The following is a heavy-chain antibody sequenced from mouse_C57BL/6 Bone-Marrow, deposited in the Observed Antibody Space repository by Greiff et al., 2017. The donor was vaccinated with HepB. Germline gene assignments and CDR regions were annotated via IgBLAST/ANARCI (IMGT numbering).Heavy chain of an antibody. Sequence: EVQLQESGPVLVKPGASVKMSCKASGYTFTDYYMNWVKQSHGKSLEWIGVINPYNGGTSYNQKFKGKATLTVDKSSSTAYMELNSLTSEDSAVYYCARREAITTVVGGDYYAMDYWGQGTSVTVSS. J-gene: IGHJ4*01. D-gene: IGHD1-1*01. CDR3: ARREAITTVVGGDYYAMDY. CDR2: INPYNGGT. V-gene: IGHV1-19*01. CDR1: GYTFTDYY.